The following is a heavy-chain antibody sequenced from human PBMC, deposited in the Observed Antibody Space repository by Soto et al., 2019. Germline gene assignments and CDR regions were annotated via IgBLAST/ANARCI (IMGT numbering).Heavy chain of an antibody. D-gene: IGHD6-19*01. CDR2: ISGSGGST. J-gene: IGHJ4*02. Sequence: GGSLRLSCAASGFTFSSYAMSWVRQAPGKGLEWVSAISGSGGSTYYADSVKGRFTISRDNSKNTLYLQMNSLRAEDTAVYYCARGERGSVWYVPYFDSWGQGTLVTVSS. V-gene: IGHV3-23*01. CDR3: ARGERGSVWYVPYFDS. CDR1: GFTFSSYA.